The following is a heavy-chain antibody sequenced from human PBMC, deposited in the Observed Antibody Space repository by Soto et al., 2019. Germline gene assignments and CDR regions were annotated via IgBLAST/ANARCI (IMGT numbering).Heavy chain of an antibody. J-gene: IGHJ5*02. Sequence: SETLSLTCTVSGGSISSGDYYWSWIRQPPGKGLEWIGYIYYSGSTYYNPSLKSRVTIPVDTSKNQFSLKLSSVTAADTAVYYCASSSSNHHFDPWGQGTLVTVSS. CDR2: IYYSGST. CDR3: ASSSSNHHFDP. V-gene: IGHV4-30-4*01. CDR1: GGSISSGDYY. D-gene: IGHD6-13*01.